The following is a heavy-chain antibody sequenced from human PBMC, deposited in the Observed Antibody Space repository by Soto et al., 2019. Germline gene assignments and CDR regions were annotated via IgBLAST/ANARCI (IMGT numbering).Heavy chain of an antibody. J-gene: IGHJ6*02. Sequence: AVKVSCKASGGTFSSYAISWVRQAPGQGLEWMGGIIPIFGTANYAQKFQGRVTITADKSTSTAKMELSRLRSEDTAVYYCARGSDDSSGSNWVFNYGMDVWGQGTTVTVSS. CDR1: GGTFSSYA. D-gene: IGHD3-22*01. CDR2: IIPIFGTA. V-gene: IGHV1-69*06. CDR3: ARGSDDSSGSNWVFNYGMDV.